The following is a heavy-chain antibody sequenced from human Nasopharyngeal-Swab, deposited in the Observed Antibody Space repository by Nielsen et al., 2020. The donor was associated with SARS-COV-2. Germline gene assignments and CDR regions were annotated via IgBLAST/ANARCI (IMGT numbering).Heavy chain of an antibody. CDR3: AGGGYCSGGSCYSFDAFDI. D-gene: IGHD2-15*01. J-gene: IGHJ3*02. CDR2: INPNSGGT. CDR1: GYTFTGYY. Sequence: ASVKVSCKASGYTFTGYYMHWVRQAPGQRLEWMGRINPNSGGTNYAQKFQGRVTMTRDTSISTAYMELSRLRSDDTAVYYCAGGGYCSGGSCYSFDAFDIWGQGTMVTVSS. V-gene: IGHV1-2*06.